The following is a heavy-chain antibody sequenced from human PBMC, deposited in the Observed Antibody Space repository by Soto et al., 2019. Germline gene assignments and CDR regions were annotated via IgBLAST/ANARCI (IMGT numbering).Heavy chain of an antibody. J-gene: IGHJ4*02. CDR1: GFTFNIYG. CDR2: ISYDGSNQ. V-gene: IGHV3-30*18. Sequence: LRLSCAASGFTFNIYGMHWVRQAPDKGLEWVALISYDGSNQYYADSVKGRFTISRDNSKNTLFLQMNSLRADDTAVYYCAKDQASGQGSFDSWGQGTLVTAPQ. CDR3: AKDQASGQGSFDS.